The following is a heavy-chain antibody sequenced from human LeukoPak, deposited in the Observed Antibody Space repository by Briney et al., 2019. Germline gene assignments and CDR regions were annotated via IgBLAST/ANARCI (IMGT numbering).Heavy chain of an antibody. D-gene: IGHD5-18*01. V-gene: IGHV4-59*11. CDR1: DVSISSHT. J-gene: IGHJ6*03. Sequence: SETLSLTCSVSDVSISSHTWSWIRQPPGGGLESICYISNTGDTNYNPSSMSRATISLAESTNKIPCIWNSLTAADTAVYYCARGSDSYGYPYYYYYCLDVWGEGTAVTVSS. CDR3: ARGSDSYGYPYYYYYCLDV. CDR2: ISNTGDT.